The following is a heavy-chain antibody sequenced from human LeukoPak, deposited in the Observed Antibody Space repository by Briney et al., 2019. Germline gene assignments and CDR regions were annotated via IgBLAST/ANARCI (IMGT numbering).Heavy chain of an antibody. J-gene: IGHJ4*02. CDR1: GFTFNTYA. D-gene: IGHD2-8*01. CDR3: AKDTSIGRYCTNGVCSPFDY. V-gene: IGHV3-23*01. Sequence: GSLRLSCAASGFTFNTYAMTWVRQAPGKGLEWVSSINAYGGNTYYVDSVKGRFTISRDNSKNTLYLQMHSLRVEDTAVYYCAKDTSIGRYCTNGVCSPFDYWGQGTLVTVSS. CDR2: INAYGGNT.